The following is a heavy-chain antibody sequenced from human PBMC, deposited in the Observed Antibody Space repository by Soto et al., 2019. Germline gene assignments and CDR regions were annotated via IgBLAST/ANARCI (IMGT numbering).Heavy chain of an antibody. CDR1: GYTFTGYY. J-gene: IGHJ4*02. D-gene: IGHD6-19*01. CDR3: ARGNPLDQWLVFRILDY. Sequence: GASVKVSCKASGYTFTGYYRHWVRQAPGQGLEWMGWINPNSGGTNYAQKFQGWVTMTRDTSISTAYMELSRLRSDDTAVYYCARGNPLDQWLVFRILDYWGQGTLLTVSS. V-gene: IGHV1-2*04. CDR2: INPNSGGT.